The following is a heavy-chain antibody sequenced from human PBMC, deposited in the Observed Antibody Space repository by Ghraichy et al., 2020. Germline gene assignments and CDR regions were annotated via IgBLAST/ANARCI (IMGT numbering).Heavy chain of an antibody. CDR2: IFYSGST. D-gene: IGHD1-26*01. J-gene: IGHJ4*02. CDR1: GGSISSSSYY. V-gene: IGHV4-39*01. CDR3: ARRRYSGSHPDLYYFDY. Sequence: SETLSLTCTVSGGSISSSSYYWGWIRQPPGKGLEWIGSIFYSGSTYYNPSLPSLKSRVTISVDTSKNQFSLKLSSVTTADTAVYYCARRRYSGSHPDLYYFDYGGQGTLVTGSS.